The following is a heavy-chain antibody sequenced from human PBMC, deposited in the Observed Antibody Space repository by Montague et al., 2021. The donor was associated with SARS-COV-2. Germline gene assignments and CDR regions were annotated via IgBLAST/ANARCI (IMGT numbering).Heavy chain of an antibody. J-gene: IGHJ4*02. CDR3: ARGDSPGLGY. V-gene: IGHV3-74*01. D-gene: IGHD3-16*01. Sequence: GRFTISRDSAKNTLFLQMNSLRVEDTAVYYCARGDSPGLGYWGQGILVTVAS.